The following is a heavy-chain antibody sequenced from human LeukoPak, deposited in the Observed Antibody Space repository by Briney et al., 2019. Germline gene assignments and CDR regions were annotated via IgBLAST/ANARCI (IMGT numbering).Heavy chain of an antibody. CDR3: AKWLMGSGWSS. D-gene: IGHD6-19*01. V-gene: IGHV3-48*03. CDR1: GFTFSSYE. CDR2: ISSSGSTI. Sequence: GGSLRLSCAASGFTFSSYEMNWVRQAPGKGLEWVSYISSSGSTIYYADSVKGRFTISRDNAKNSLYLQMNSLRAENTAVYYCAKWLMGSGWSSWGQGTLVTVSS. J-gene: IGHJ4*02.